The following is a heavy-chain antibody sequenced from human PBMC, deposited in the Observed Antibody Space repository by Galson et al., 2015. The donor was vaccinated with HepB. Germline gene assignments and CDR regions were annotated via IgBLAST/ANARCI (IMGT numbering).Heavy chain of an antibody. CDR1: GGTFSSYA. CDR3: ARVDYGDRRWFDP. CDR2: IIPIFGTA. Sequence: SVKVSCKASGGTFSSYAISWVRQAPGQGLEWMGGIIPIFGTANYAQKFQGRVTITADESTSTAYMELSSLRSEDTAVYYCARVDYGDRRWFDPWGQGTLVTVSS. V-gene: IGHV1-69*13. J-gene: IGHJ5*02. D-gene: IGHD4-17*01.